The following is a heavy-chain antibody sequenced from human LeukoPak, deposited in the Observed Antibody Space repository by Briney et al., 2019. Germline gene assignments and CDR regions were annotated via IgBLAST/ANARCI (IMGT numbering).Heavy chain of an antibody. CDR1: GFTFSSYA. V-gene: IGHV3-30-3*01. CDR2: ISYDGSNK. Sequence: GRSLRLSCAASGFTFSSYAMHWVRQAPGKGLEWVAVISYDGSNKYYADSVKGRFTISRDNSKNTLYLQMNSLRAEDTAVYYCAISGDSSHLDAFDIWGQGTMVTVSS. J-gene: IGHJ3*02. CDR3: AISGDSSHLDAFDI. D-gene: IGHD3-22*01.